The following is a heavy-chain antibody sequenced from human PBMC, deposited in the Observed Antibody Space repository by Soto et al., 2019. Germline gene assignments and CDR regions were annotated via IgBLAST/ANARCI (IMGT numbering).Heavy chain of an antibody. CDR2: IFSDDEK. CDR1: GFSLSNTRMG. Sequence: SGPTLVNPTQTLTLTCTVSGFSLSNTRMGVSWIRQPPGKALEWLAHIFSDDEKSYSTSLKSRLTISKDTSKSQVVLTMTNMDPVDTATYYCARIEISDWSHLDYWGQGNLVTVSS. J-gene: IGHJ4*02. V-gene: IGHV2-26*01. D-gene: IGHD6-19*01. CDR3: ARIEISDWSHLDY.